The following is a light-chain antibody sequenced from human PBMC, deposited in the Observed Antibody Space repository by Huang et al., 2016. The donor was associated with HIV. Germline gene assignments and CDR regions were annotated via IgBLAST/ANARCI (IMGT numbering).Light chain of an antibody. CDR2: ATS. CDR1: QGITKS. V-gene: IGKV1-NL1*01. J-gene: IGKJ2*01. Sequence: DIQMTQSPSSLSASVGDRVTITCRASQGITKSLVWYQQKPGKAPKLLLFATSRLERGGPARCSGSGSGTDVTLTISSLQPEDFATDYCQQYYNTPYTCGQGTKLEIK. CDR3: QQYYNTPYT.